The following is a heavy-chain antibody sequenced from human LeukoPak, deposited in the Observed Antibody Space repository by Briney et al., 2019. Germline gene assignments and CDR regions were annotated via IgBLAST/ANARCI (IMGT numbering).Heavy chain of an antibody. V-gene: IGHV3-21*01. Sequence: PGGSLRLSCAASGFTFSSYSMNWVRQAPGKGLEWVSSISSSSSYIYYADSVKGRFTISRDNAKNSPYLQMNSLRAEDTAVYYCARAEEELRYFDWLLTPYYYYGMDVWGQGTTVTVSS. CDR1: GFTFSSYS. J-gene: IGHJ6*02. D-gene: IGHD3-9*01. CDR3: ARAEEELRYFDWLLTPYYYYGMDV. CDR2: ISSSSSYI.